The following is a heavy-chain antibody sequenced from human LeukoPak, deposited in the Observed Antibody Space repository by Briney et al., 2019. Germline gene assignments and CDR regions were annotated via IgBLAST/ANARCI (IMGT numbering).Heavy chain of an antibody. CDR1: GYTFTSYG. CDR3: ARGVLGSYYYYMDV. V-gene: IGHV1-18*01. J-gene: IGHJ6*03. CDR2: ISAYNGNT. D-gene: IGHD2-15*01. Sequence: ASVKVSCKASGYTFTSYGISWVRQAPGQGLEWMVWISAYNGNTNYAQKLQGRVTMTTDTSTSTAYMELRSLRSDDTAVYYCARGVLGSYYYYMDVWGKWTTVTVSS.